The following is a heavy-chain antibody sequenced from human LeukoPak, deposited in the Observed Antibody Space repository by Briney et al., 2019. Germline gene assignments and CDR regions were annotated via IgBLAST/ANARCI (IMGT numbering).Heavy chain of an antibody. CDR2: ISYDGSNK. CDR3: AKRGIAAAGAFDY. CDR1: GFTFSSYG. D-gene: IGHD6-13*01. V-gene: IGHV3-30*18. Sequence: GRSLRLSCAASGFTFSSYGMHWVRQAPGKGLEWVAVISYDGSNKYYADSVKGRFTISRDNSKNTLYLQMNSLRAEDTAVYYCAKRGIAAAGAFDYWGQGTLVTVSS. J-gene: IGHJ4*02.